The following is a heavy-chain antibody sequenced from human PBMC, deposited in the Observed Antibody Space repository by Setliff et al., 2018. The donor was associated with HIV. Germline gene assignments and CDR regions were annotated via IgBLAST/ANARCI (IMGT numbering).Heavy chain of an antibody. CDR3: AKSLLVAGNDY. J-gene: IGHJ4*02. D-gene: IGHD2-8*02. CDR1: GFTFSSYS. CDR2: ISSGGEIM. V-gene: IGHV3-23*01. Sequence: GESLKISCAASGFTFSSYSMNWVRQAPGKGLEWVSAISSGGEIMFYADSVKGRFTISRDNSKNTLYLQMISLRADDTAVYYCAKSLLVAGNDYWGQGTLVTV.